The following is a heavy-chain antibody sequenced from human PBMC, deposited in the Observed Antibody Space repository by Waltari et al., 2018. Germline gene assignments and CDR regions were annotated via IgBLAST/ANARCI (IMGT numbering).Heavy chain of an antibody. J-gene: IGHJ4*02. CDR1: GASIGRSRYY. Sequence: QMHLQESGPGLVKPSETLSLTCTVSGASIGRSRYYWGWIRQPPGKGLEWIGSFYYSGSTYYNPSLKSRVTISVDTSNNHFSLKLSSVTAADTAVYYCVKESGIAVTATDFDYWGQGTLVTVSS. CDR3: VKESGIAVTATDFDY. D-gene: IGHD6-19*01. CDR2: FYYSGST. V-gene: IGHV4-39*07.